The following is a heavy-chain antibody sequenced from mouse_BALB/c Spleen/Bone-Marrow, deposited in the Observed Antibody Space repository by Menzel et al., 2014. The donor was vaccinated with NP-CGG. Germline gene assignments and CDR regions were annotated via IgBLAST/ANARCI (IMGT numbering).Heavy chain of an antibody. D-gene: IGHD1-2*01. CDR1: GFTFSSFG. V-gene: IGHV5-17*02. J-gene: IGHJ4*01. Sequence: EVNVVESGGGLVQPGGSRKLSCAASGFTFSSFGMHWVRRAPEKGLEWVAYISSGSSTIYYADTVKGRFTISRDNPKNTLFLQMTSLRSEDTAMYYCARSLLRLSYAMDYWGQGTSVTVSS. CDR3: ARSLLRLSYAMDY. CDR2: ISSGSSTI.